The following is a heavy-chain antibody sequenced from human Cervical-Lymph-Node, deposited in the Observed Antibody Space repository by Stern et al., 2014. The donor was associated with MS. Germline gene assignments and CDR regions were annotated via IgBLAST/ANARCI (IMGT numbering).Heavy chain of an antibody. CDR3: AKTKIVVPNPFDY. J-gene: IGHJ4*02. CDR2: ISNDNRYI. CDR1: GFTFRSYT. D-gene: IGHD3-22*01. Sequence: EVQLVESGGGLVKPGGSLRLSCEASGFTFRSYTMHWVRQVPGKGLEWVSSISNDNRYIYYADSVKGRFPMSRDNAKNSLYLQMNSLRADDTAVEYWAKTKIVVPNPFDYWGQGARVTVSS. V-gene: IGHV3-21*01.